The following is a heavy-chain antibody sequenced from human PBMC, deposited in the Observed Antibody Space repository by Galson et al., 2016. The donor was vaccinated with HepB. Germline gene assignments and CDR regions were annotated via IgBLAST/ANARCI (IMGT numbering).Heavy chain of an antibody. CDR2: IWPGDSHT. D-gene: IGHD2-15*01. V-gene: IGHV5-51*01. Sequence: QSGAEVKKPGESLKISCKGSGYSFTNSWIAWVRQMPETGLEWVAIIWPGDSHTRYGPSFEGQVTISADNSITTAYPQWNSLKASDSAIYYCARLHCSGTSCFSGSAYFFAYWGQGTLVTVSS. CDR1: GYSFTNSW. CDR3: ARLHCSGTSCFSGSAYFFAY. J-gene: IGHJ4*02.